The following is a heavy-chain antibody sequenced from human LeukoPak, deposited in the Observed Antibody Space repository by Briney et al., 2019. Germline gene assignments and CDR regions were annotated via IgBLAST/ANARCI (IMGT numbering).Heavy chain of an antibody. CDR3: ARDLAYCGGYCYFTN. CDR2: IIPILGIA. CDR1: GGTFSSYT. J-gene: IGHJ4*02. Sequence: GSSVKVSCKASGGTFSSYTLSWVRQAPGQGLEWMGRIIPILGIANYAQKFQGRVTITADKSTSTAYMELSSLRSEDTAVYYCARDLAYCGGYCYFTNWGQGTLVTVSS. V-gene: IGHV1-69*04. D-gene: IGHD2-21*01.